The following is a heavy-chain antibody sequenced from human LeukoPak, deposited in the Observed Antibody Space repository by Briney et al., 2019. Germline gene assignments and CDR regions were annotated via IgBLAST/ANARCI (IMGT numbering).Heavy chain of an antibody. CDR3: ATLPKDWNYPWFDP. CDR1: GYTLTELS. V-gene: IGHV1-24*01. Sequence: ASVKVSCKVSGYTLTELSMHWVRQAPGKGLEWMGGFDPEDGETIYAQKFQGRVTMTEDTSTDTAYMELSSLRSEDTAVYYCATLPKDWNYPWFDPWGQGTLVTVSS. J-gene: IGHJ5*02. D-gene: IGHD1-7*01. CDR2: FDPEDGET.